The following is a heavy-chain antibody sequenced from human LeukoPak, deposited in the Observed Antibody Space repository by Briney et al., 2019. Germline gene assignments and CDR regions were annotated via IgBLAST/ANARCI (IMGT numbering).Heavy chain of an antibody. CDR1: GFTFSSYG. D-gene: IGHD3/OR15-3a*01. V-gene: IGHV3-33*01. Sequence: GGSLRLSCAASGFTFSSYGMHWVRQAPGKGLEWVAAIWYDGSNKYYIDSVKGRFTISRDNSKNTLSLQMNSLRVEDTAVYYCAREGTGSHCMDVWGQGTTVTVSS. CDR3: AREGTGSHCMDV. J-gene: IGHJ6*02. CDR2: IWYDGSNK.